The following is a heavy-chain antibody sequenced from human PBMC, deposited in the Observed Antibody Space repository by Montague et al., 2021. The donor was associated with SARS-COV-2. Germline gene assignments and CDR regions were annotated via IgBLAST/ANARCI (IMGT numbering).Heavy chain of an antibody. CDR2: ISYSGST. Sequence: SETLSLTCTVSGGSITSSNYYWGWIRQPPGKGLEWFGSISYSGSTYYNPSLKGRVTISVDTSKPQFSLRLSSVIAADTAVYYCARVGSSGWYAPGYFDYWGQGTLVTVSS. D-gene: IGHD6-19*01. J-gene: IGHJ4*02. CDR3: ARVGSSGWYAPGYFDY. CDR1: GGSITSSNYY. V-gene: IGHV4-39*01.